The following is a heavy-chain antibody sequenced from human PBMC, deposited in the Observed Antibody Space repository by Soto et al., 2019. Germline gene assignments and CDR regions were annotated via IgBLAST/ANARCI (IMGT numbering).Heavy chain of an antibody. CDR1: GFTFSSYS. Sequence: PGGSLRLSCAASGFTFSSYSMNWVRQAPGKGLEWVSSISSSSSYIYYADSVKGRFTISRDNAKNSLYLQMNSLRAEDTAVYYCARASQIIVATISWFDPWGQGTLVTVSS. J-gene: IGHJ5*02. D-gene: IGHD5-12*01. CDR2: ISSSSSYI. V-gene: IGHV3-21*01. CDR3: ARASQIIVATISWFDP.